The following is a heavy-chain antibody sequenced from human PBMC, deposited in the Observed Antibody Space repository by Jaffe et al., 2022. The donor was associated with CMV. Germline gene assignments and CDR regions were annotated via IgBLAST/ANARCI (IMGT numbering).Heavy chain of an antibody. CDR3: AKGEQLWSAYGMDV. CDR2: ISWNSGSI. CDR1: GFTFDDYA. D-gene: IGHD5-18*01. J-gene: IGHJ6*02. Sequence: EVQLVESGGGLVQPGRSLRLSCAASGFTFDDYAMHWVRQAPGKGLEWVSGISWNSGSIGYADSVKGRFTISRDNAKNSLYLQMNSLRAEDTALYYCAKGEQLWSAYGMDVWGQGTTVTVSS. V-gene: IGHV3-9*01.